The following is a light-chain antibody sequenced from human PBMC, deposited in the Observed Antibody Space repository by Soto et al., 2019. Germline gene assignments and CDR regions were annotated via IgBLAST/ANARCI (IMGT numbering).Light chain of an antibody. V-gene: IGLV1-44*01. CDR1: NSNIGRND. CDR2: SND. Sequence: QSVLAHPPSASGTPGQRVTISCSGSNSNIGRNDVTWYQQVPGTAPQCLIYSNDQRPSGVPDRISGSRSGTSASLAISGLQSGDEAEYYCAAWDDTLRARVFGGGTKVTVL. J-gene: IGLJ2*01. CDR3: AAWDDTLRARV.